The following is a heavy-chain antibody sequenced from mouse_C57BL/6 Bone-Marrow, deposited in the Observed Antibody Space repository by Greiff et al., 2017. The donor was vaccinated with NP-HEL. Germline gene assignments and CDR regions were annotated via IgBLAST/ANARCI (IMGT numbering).Heavy chain of an antibody. D-gene: IGHD1-1*01. Sequence: DVMLVESGGGLVKPGGSLKLSCAASGFTFSSYAMSWVRQTPEKRLEWVATISDGGSYTYYPDNVKGRFTIYRDNAKNNLYLQMSHLKSEDTAMYYCARDYYGSSWWYFDVWGTGTTVTVSS. CDR2: ISDGGSYT. J-gene: IGHJ1*03. V-gene: IGHV5-4*01. CDR3: ARDYYGSSWWYFDV. CDR1: GFTFSSYA.